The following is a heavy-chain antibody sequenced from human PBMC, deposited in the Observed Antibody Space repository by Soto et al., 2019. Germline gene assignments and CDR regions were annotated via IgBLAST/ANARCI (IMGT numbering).Heavy chain of an antibody. D-gene: IGHD6-13*01. CDR1: GGSISSYY. CDR3: ARGDRVWGFIGWLYDY. V-gene: IGHV4-59*01. Sequence: SETLSLTCTVSGGSISSYYWSWIRQPPGKGLEWIGYIYYSGSTNYNPSLKSRVTISVDTSKNQFSLKLSSVTAADTAVYYCARGDRVWGFIGWLYDYWGQGTLVTVSS. CDR2: IYYSGST. J-gene: IGHJ4*02.